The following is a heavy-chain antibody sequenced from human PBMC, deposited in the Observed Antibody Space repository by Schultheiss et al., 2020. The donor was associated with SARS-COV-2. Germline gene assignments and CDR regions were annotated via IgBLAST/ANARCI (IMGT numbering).Heavy chain of an antibody. J-gene: IGHJ6*02. D-gene: IGHD3-3*01. CDR3: ARHSMWRITGGMDV. CDR1: GFTFSSYW. CDR2: INSDGSST. Sequence: GGSLRLSCAASGFTFSSYWMHWVRQAPGKGLVWVSRINSDGSSTSYADSVKGRFTISRDNAKNSLYLQMNSLRAEDTAVYYCARHSMWRITGGMDVWGQGTTVTVSS. V-gene: IGHV3-74*01.